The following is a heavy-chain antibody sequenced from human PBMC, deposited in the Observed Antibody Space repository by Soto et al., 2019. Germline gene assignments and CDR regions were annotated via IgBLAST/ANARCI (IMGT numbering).Heavy chain of an antibody. Sequence: ESGGGLVKPGGSLRLSCAVSGFTFSDYYMTWIRQAPGKGLEWISYISSSTSHTNYADSVKGRFTISRDNAKNSLFLQMXXXXXXXXXXXYCARGRGAAADYFDFWGQGTLVTVSS. J-gene: IGHJ4*02. CDR1: GFTFSDYY. CDR2: ISSSTSHT. D-gene: IGHD6-13*01. CDR3: ARGRGAAADYFDF. V-gene: IGHV3-11*03.